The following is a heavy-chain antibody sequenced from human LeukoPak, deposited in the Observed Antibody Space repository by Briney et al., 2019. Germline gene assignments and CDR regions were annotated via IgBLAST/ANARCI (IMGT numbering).Heavy chain of an antibody. V-gene: IGHV1-8*01. CDR3: ARSGLPMVRGVIIKSYYYYGMDV. CDR2: MNPNSGNT. D-gene: IGHD3-10*01. Sequence: ASVKASCKASGYTFTSYDINWVRQAAGQGLEWMGWMNPNSGNTGYAQKFQGRVTMTRNTSISTAYMELSSLRSEDTAVYYCARSGLPMVRGVIIKSYYYYGMDVWGQGTTVTVSS. J-gene: IGHJ6*02. CDR1: GYTFTSYD.